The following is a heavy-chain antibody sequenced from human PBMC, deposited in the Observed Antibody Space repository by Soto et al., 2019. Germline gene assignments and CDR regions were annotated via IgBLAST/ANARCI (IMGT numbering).Heavy chain of an antibody. Sequence: GGSPRLSCAASGFTFSSYAMSWVRQAPGKGLEWVSAISGSGGSTYYADSVKGRFTISRDNSKNTLYLQMNSLRAEDTAVYYCAKDRGIQLWPTYFDYWGQGTLVTVSS. CDR1: GFTFSSYA. V-gene: IGHV3-23*01. CDR2: ISGSGGST. CDR3: AKDRGIQLWPTYFDY. D-gene: IGHD5-18*01. J-gene: IGHJ4*02.